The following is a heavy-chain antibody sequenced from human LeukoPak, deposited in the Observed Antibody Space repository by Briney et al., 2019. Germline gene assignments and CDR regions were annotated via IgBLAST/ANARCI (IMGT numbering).Heavy chain of an antibody. CDR2: IYYSGST. J-gene: IGHJ4*02. CDR1: GGSISSGDYY. D-gene: IGHD1-26*01. V-gene: IGHV4-30-4*08. CDR3: ARLVGATAFDY. Sequence: SQTLSLTXTVSGGSISSGDYYWSWIRQPPGKGLEWIGYIYYSGSTYYNPSLKSRVTISVDTSKNQFSLKLSSVTAADTAVYYCARLVGATAFDYWGQGTLVTVSS.